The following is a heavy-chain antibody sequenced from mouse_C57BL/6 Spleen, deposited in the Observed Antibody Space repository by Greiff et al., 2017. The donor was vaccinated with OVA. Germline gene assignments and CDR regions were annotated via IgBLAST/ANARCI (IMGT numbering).Heavy chain of an antibody. D-gene: IGHD3-3*01. J-gene: IGHJ1*03. CDR2: IDPSDSET. Sequence: QVQLQQPGAELVRPGSSVKLSCKASGYTFTSYWVHWVKQRPIQGLEWIGNIDPSDSETHYNQKFKDKATLTVDKSSSTAYMQLSSLTSEDSAVYYCGRGDPEGYFDVWGTGTTVTVSS. CDR1: GYTFTSYW. V-gene: IGHV1-52*01. CDR3: GRGDPEGYFDV.